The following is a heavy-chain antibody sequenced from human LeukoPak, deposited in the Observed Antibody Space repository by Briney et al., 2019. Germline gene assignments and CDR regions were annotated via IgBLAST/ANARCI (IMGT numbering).Heavy chain of an antibody. D-gene: IGHD3-3*01. CDR1: GFTFSSYA. CDR2: ISGSGGST. Sequence: GGSLRLSCAASGFTFSSYAMSWVRQAPGKGLEWVSAISGSGGSTYYAGSVKGRFTISRDNSKNTLYLQTNSLRAEDTAVYYCAKGTLKATIFGVVPFYYYGMDVWGQGTTVTVSS. V-gene: IGHV3-23*01. J-gene: IGHJ6*02. CDR3: AKGTLKATIFGVVPFYYYGMDV.